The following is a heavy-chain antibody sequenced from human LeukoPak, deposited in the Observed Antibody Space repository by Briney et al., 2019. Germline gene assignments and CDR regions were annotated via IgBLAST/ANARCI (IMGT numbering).Heavy chain of an antibody. V-gene: IGHV3-49*03. CDR2: IRSKAYGETT. CDR3: AREAQHGDFYIPFDY. Sequence: GGSLRLSCSASGFTFGDYAMSWFRQAPGKRLEWVSFIRSKAYGETTVYAAPVRGRFTISRDDSKGIAYLQINSLKIEDTAVYYCAREAQHGDFYIPFDYGGQGTLITVSS. D-gene: IGHD2-21*02. J-gene: IGHJ4*02. CDR1: GFTFGDYA.